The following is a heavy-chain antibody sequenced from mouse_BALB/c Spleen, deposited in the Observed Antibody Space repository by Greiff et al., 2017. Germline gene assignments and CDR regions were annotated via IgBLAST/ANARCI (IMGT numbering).Heavy chain of an antibody. CDR1: GFTFTDYY. D-gene: IGHD2-4*01. J-gene: IGHJ4*01. V-gene: IGHV7-3*02. CDR2: IRNKANGYTT. Sequence: EVKLQESGGGLVQPGGSLRLSCAPSGFTFTDYYMSWVRQPPGKALEWLGFIRNKANGYTTEYSASVKGRFTISRDNSQSILYLQMNTLRAEDSATYYCARDGNDYGRRSYYYAMDYWGQGTSVTVSS. CDR3: ARDGNDYGRRSYYYAMDY.